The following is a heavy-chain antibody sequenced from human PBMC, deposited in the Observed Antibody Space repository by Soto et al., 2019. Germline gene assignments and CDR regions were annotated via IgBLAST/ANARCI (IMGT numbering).Heavy chain of an antibody. CDR2: ISGSDGKT. CDR1: VFSFGSYA. D-gene: IGHD3-3*01. Sequence: VGSLRLSCASSVFSFGSYALSCVRHSPGKGLEWVSTISGSDGKTFYADSVKGRFSISRDTSQSTLYLQMNSLRADDTAMYYCARWSYLDYWGQGTRFNVSS. V-gene: IGHV3-23*01. J-gene: IGHJ4*02. CDR3: ARWSYLDY.